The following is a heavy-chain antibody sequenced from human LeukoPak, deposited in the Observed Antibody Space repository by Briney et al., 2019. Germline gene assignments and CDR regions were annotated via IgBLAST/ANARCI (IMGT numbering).Heavy chain of an antibody. Sequence: GGSLRLSCAASGFTVSSNYMSWVRQAPGKGLEWVSVIYSDGTTYYADSVKGRFTISRDNSKNTLYLQMNNLRAEDTAVYYCARETTAPYRHFDYWGQGTLVTVSP. CDR3: ARETTAPYRHFDY. V-gene: IGHV3-66*01. CDR2: IYSDGTT. D-gene: IGHD4-17*01. J-gene: IGHJ4*02. CDR1: GFTVSSNY.